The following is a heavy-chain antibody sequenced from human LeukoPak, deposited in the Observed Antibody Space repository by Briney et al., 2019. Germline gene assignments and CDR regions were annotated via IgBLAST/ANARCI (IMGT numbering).Heavy chain of an antibody. V-gene: IGHV3-30*02. Sequence: GGSLRLSCAASGFTFSSYGMHWVRQAPGKGLEWVAFIRYDGSNKYYADSVKGRFTISRDNSKNTLYLQMNSLRAEDTAVYYCAKNPIKGRGNYFDYWGQGTLVTVSS. J-gene: IGHJ4*02. CDR3: AKNPIKGRGNYFDY. CDR2: IRYDGSNK. CDR1: GFTFSSYG. D-gene: IGHD3-16*01.